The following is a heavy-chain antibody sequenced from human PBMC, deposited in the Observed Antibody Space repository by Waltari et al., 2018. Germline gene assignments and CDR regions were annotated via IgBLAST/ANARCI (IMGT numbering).Heavy chain of an antibody. D-gene: IGHD6-13*01. CDR3: VREQQLVPYTDEAFDI. J-gene: IGHJ3*02. CDR1: GYTCSGYY. V-gene: IGHV1-2*02. Sequence: QVQLVQSGAEVKKPGASVKVSCKASGYTCSGYYIHWVRRAPGQGSEWMVWISCKSADGKYAQKFQGRVTMTRDTPISTAYMDLSGLISDDTAVYYCVREQQLVPYTDEAFDIWGQGTVVTVSS. CDR2: ISCKSADG.